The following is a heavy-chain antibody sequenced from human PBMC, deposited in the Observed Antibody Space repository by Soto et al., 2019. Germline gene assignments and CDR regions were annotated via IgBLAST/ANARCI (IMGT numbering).Heavy chain of an antibody. J-gene: IGHJ6*02. V-gene: IGHV1-18*01. CDR2: ISGYNGDT. CDR1: GYTFSRYG. Sequence: ASVKVSCKASGYTFSRYGISWVRQAPGQGLEWMGWISGYNGDTNYAQKLQGRVTMTTDTSTSTAYMELRSLRSDDTAVYYCARVGIAVAGTIHYYYYGMDVWGQGTTVTVSS. CDR3: ARVGIAVAGTIHYYYYGMDV. D-gene: IGHD6-19*01.